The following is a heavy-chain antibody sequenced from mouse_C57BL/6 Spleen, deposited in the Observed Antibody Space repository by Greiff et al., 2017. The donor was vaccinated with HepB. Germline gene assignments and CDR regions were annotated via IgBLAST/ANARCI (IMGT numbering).Heavy chain of an antibody. V-gene: IGHV1-82*01. Sequence: QVQLQQSGPELVKPGASVKISCKASGYAFSSSWMNWVKQRPGKGLEWIGRIYPGDGDTNYNGKFKGKATLTADKSSSTAYMQLSSLTSEDSAVYFCARSVYYGSSYGAMDYWGQGTSVTVSS. D-gene: IGHD1-1*01. CDR2: IYPGDGDT. CDR1: GYAFSSSW. J-gene: IGHJ4*01. CDR3: ARSVYYGSSYGAMDY.